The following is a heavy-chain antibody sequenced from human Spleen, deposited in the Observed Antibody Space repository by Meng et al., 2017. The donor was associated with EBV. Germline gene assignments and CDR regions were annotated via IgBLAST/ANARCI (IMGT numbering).Heavy chain of an antibody. CDR2: ISGSGGST. V-gene: IGHV3-23*01. Sequence: WVSGISGSGGSTFYADSVKGRFTISRDNSKNTLYLQMNSLRSDDTAVYYCATILGEYCSGDTCDGEKWGQGTLVTVSS. D-gene: IGHD2-15*01. CDR3: ATILGEYCSGDTCDGEK. J-gene: IGHJ4*02.